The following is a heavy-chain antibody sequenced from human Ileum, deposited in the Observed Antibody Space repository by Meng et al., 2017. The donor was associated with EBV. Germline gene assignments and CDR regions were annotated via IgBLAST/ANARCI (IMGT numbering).Heavy chain of an antibody. CDR3: AREARSSGYHPGIGP. Sequence: QVQLQQWGAGLLKPSETLSPTCAVLGGFFSGYYWSWIRQSPGKGLEWIGEINHSGSTNYNPSLKSRVTISVDTSKNQFSLKLTSVTAADTAVYYCAREARSSGYHPGIGPWGQGTLVTVSS. V-gene: IGHV4-34*02. D-gene: IGHD3-22*01. J-gene: IGHJ5*02. CDR1: GGFFSGYY. CDR2: INHSGST.